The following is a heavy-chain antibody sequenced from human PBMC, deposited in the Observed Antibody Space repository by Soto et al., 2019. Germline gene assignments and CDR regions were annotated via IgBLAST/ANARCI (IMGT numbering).Heavy chain of an antibody. Sequence: GPVEVACKGSRYTFISYAIHWVRQAPGQRLEWMGWINAGNGNTKYSQKFQGRVTITRDTTASTAYMELSSLRSEDTAVYWCARNGNDLEGFDYWG. D-gene: IGHD1-1*01. CDR2: INAGNGNT. CDR3: ARNGNDLEGFDY. J-gene: IGHJ4*01. V-gene: IGHV1-3*01. CDR1: RYTFISYA.